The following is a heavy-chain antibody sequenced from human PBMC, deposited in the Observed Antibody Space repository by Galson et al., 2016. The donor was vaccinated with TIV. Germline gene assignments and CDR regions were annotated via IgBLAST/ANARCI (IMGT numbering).Heavy chain of an antibody. CDR3: AKMDSSGFDYVRRFDF. J-gene: IGHJ4*02. CDR1: GFTFSSFA. Sequence: SLRLSCAASGFTFSSFAMTWVRQAPGKGLEWVSRISAGGGRTDYADSVKGRFTISGDNPKNTLYLQMSSLRADDTAVYFCAKMDSSGFDYVRRFDFWGQGTLATVSS. V-gene: IGHV3-23*01. CDR2: ISAGGGRT. D-gene: IGHD3-22*01.